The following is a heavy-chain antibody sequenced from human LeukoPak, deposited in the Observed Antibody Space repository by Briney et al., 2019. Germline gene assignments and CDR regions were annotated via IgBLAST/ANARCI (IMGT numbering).Heavy chain of an antibody. Sequence: GGSLRLSCAASGFTFSSYGMHWVRQAPGKGLEWVAFIRYDGSNKYYADSVKGRFTISRDNSKNTLYLQMNSLRAEDTAVYYCAKDPNRFPPYCTNGVCHRWFDYWGQGTLVTVSS. CDR3: AKDPNRFPPYCTNGVCHRWFDY. V-gene: IGHV3-30*02. J-gene: IGHJ4*02. CDR1: GFTFSSYG. D-gene: IGHD2-8*01. CDR2: IRYDGSNK.